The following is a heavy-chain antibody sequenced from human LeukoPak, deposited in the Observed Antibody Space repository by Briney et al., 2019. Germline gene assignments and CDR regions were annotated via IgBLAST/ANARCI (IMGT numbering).Heavy chain of an antibody. Sequence: GGSLRLSCAASGFTFSSYSMNWVRQAPGKGLEWVSSISSSSYIYYADSVKGRFTISRDNAKNSLYLQMNSLRAEDTAVYYCARDMVNGYDSSGYSFDYWGQGTLVTVSS. D-gene: IGHD3-22*01. V-gene: IGHV3-21*01. CDR3: ARDMVNGYDSSGYSFDY. CDR1: GFTFSSYS. J-gene: IGHJ4*02. CDR2: ISSSSYI.